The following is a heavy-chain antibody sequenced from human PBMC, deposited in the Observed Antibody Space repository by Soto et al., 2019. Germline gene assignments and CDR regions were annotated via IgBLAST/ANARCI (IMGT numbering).Heavy chain of an antibody. Sequence: GGSLRLSCAASGFTFSSYGMHWVRQAPGKGLEWVAVIWYDGSNKYYADSVKGRFTISRDNSKNTLYLQMNSLRAEDTAVYYCAREEYSYGFFDYWGQGTLVTVSS. CDR3: AREEYSYGFFDY. CDR2: IWYDGSNK. J-gene: IGHJ4*02. V-gene: IGHV3-33*01. CDR1: GFTFSSYG. D-gene: IGHD5-18*01.